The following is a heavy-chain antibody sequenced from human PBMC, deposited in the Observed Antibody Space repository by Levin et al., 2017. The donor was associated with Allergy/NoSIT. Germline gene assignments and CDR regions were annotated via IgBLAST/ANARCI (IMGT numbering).Heavy chain of an antibody. CDR3: ARIGVFDS. CDR2: IYPSGGNT. D-gene: IGHD3-10*01. V-gene: IGHV1-46*01. Sequence: ASVKVSCKAPGHTFTNNYMHWVRQAPGQGLEWMGMIYPSGGNTNYARNFQGRVTMTRDTSTSTVYMELSSLRSEDTAVYYCARIGVFDSWGQGTLVTVTS. CDR1: GHTFTNNY. J-gene: IGHJ4*02.